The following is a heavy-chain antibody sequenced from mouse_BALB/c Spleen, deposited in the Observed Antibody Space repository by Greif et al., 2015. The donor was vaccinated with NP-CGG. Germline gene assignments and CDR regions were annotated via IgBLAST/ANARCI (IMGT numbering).Heavy chain of an antibody. Sequence: QVQLKQSGAELMKPGASVKISCKATGYTFSSYWIEWVKQRPGHGLEWVGEILPGSGSTNYNEKFKGKATFTADTSSNTAYMQLSSLTSEDSAVYYCARGGNYGSYYAMDYWGQGTSVTVSS. V-gene: IGHV1-9*01. D-gene: IGHD2-1*01. CDR1: GYTFSSYW. CDR2: ILPGSGST. CDR3: ARGGNYGSYYAMDY. J-gene: IGHJ4*01.